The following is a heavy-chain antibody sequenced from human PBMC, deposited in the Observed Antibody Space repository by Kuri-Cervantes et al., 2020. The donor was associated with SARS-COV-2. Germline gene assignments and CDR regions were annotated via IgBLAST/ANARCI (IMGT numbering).Heavy chain of an antibody. CDR3: ARDRGIVVVPAAIWFDP. V-gene: IGHV3-30*03. CDR2: ISFDGEDK. D-gene: IGHD2-2*01. CDR1: GFIFSRYG. Sequence: GESLKISCEVSGFIFSRYGMHWVRQAPGEGLEWVAIISFDGEDKYYADSVKGRFTISRDNSKNTLYLQINSLRAEDTAVYYCARDRGIVVVPAAIWFDPWGQGTLVTVSS. J-gene: IGHJ5*02.